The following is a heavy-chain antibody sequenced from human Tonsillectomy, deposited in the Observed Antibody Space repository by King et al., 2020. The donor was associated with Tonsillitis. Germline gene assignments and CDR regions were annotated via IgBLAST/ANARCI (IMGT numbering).Heavy chain of an antibody. CDR1: GFTFSSYA. CDR3: AKDWDFWSPYGMDV. Sequence: VQLVQSGGGLIQPGGSLRLSCAASGFTFSSYAMSWVRQAPGKGLEWVSGISGSGGSTYYADSVKGRFAISRDNSKNTLYLQMNSLRDEETAVYYCAKDWDFWSPYGMDVWGQGTTVSVSS. CDR2: ISGSGGST. D-gene: IGHD3-3*01. V-gene: IGHV3-23*04. J-gene: IGHJ6*02.